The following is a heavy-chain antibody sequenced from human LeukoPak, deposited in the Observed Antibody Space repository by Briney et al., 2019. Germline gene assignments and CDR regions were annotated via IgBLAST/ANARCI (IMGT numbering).Heavy chain of an antibody. V-gene: IGHV4-61*02. Sequence: SETLSLTCTVSGGSISSGSYYWSWIRQPAGKGLEWIGRIYTSGSTNYNPSLKSRVTISVDTSKNQFSLNLTSVTAADTAVYYCAVTWNADRTFAPWGQGILVTVS. J-gene: IGHJ5*02. D-gene: IGHD1-1*01. CDR2: IYTSGST. CDR1: GGSISSGSYY. CDR3: AVTWNADRTFAP.